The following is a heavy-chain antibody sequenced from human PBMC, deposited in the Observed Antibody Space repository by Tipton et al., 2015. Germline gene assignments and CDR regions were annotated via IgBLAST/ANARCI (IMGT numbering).Heavy chain of an antibody. D-gene: IGHD3-9*01. V-gene: IGHV4-38-2*01. CDR2: ISHSGST. CDR1: AYSISTDYY. CDR3: ACHDYDLLTRDYQTVDY. J-gene: IGHJ4*02. Sequence: TLSLTCAVSAYSISTDYYWVWIRQPPGKGLEWIGTISHSGSTYYTPSLKSRVTISADTPKNQFSLRLSSVTAADTAVYYCACHDYDLLTRDYQTVDYWGQGTLVTVSS.